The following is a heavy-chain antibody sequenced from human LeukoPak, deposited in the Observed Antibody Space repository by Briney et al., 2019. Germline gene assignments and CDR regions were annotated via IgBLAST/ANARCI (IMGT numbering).Heavy chain of an antibody. V-gene: IGHV4-61*02. CDR3: AKEDHWLALDY. CDR1: GGSISSGSYY. J-gene: IGHJ4*02. CDR2: FYISGST. D-gene: IGHD3-9*01. Sequence: PSQTLSLTCTVSGGSISSGSYYWSWIRQPAGKGLEWIGRFYISGSTNYNPSLKSRVTISVDTSRNQFFLKLSSVTAADTAVYYCAKEDHWLALDYWGQGTLVTVSS.